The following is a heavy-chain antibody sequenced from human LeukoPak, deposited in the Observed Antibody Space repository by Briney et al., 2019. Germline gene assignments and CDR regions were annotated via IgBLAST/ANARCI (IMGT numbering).Heavy chain of an antibody. CDR2: IYYSGST. Sequence: PSETLSLTCTVSGGSVSSGSYYWGWIRQPPGKGLEWIGYIYYSGSTNYNPSLKSRVTISVDTSKNQFSLKLSSVTAADTAVYYCARDFDRWEAFDIWGQGTMVTVSS. CDR1: GGSVSSGSYY. CDR3: ARDFDRWEAFDI. D-gene: IGHD1-26*01. V-gene: IGHV4-61*01. J-gene: IGHJ3*02.